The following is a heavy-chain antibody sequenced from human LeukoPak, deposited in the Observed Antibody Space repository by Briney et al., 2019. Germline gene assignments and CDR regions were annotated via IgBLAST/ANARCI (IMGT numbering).Heavy chain of an antibody. V-gene: IGHV3-48*04. CDR3: AREPPRADY. CDR2: ISATGNTK. CDR1: GFTVSSHG. Sequence: GGSLRLSCAASGFTVSSHGMHWVRQAPGKGPEWILYISATGNTKYYADSVRGRFSISRDNAKSSLYLQMSTLRVEDTAVYYCAREPPRADYWGQGTLVTVSS. J-gene: IGHJ4*02.